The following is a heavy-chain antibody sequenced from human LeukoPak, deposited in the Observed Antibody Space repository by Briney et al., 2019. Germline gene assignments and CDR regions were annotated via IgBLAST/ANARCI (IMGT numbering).Heavy chain of an antibody. CDR1: GCNFSRNG. Sequence: GGSLRLSCTASGCNFSRNGMHWVRQAPGKGLEWVAFIRFDGTNTLYAASVRGRFTISRDNSKNTLYLQMNSLRAEDTAVYYCARELGAAGYFDYWGQGTLVTVSS. CDR2: IRFDGTNT. V-gene: IGHV3-30*02. J-gene: IGHJ4*02. CDR3: ARELGAAGYFDY. D-gene: IGHD6-13*01.